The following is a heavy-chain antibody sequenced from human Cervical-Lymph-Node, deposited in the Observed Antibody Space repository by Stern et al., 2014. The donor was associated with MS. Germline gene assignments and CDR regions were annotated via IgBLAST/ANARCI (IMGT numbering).Heavy chain of an antibody. CDR1: GYSFTSFW. Sequence: EVQLLESGAEVKKPGESLKISCKGSGYSFTSFWIGWVRQMPGKGLEWMGIIYPGDSDTRYSPSFQGQVPISADKSVSTAYLQWSSLKASDTAMYYCARHCAKREQCAFDYWGQGTLVTVSS. CDR2: IYPGDSDT. CDR3: ARHCAKREQCAFDY. D-gene: IGHD6-19*01. J-gene: IGHJ4*02. V-gene: IGHV5-51*01.